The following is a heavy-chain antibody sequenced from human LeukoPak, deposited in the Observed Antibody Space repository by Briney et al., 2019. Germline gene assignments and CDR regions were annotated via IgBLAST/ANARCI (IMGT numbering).Heavy chain of an antibody. V-gene: IGHV1-69*04. Sequence: SVKVSCKASGGTFSSYAISWVRQAPGQGLEWMGRIIPILGIANYAQKFQGRVTITADKSTSTAYMELSSLRSDDTAMYYCARDRMDTGTYFDYWGQGTLVTVSS. D-gene: IGHD5-18*01. CDR3: ARDRMDTGTYFDY. CDR1: GGTFSSYA. CDR2: IIPILGIA. J-gene: IGHJ4*02.